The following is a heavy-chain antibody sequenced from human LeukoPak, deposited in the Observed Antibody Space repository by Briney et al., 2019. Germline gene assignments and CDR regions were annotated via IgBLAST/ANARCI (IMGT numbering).Heavy chain of an antibody. D-gene: IGHD3-22*01. V-gene: IGHV4-4*09. CDR1: GGSISSYY. CDR2: IYTSRNT. J-gene: IGHJ4*01. Sequence: PSETLSLTCTVSGGSISSYYWSWIRQPPGKGLEWVGCIYTSRNTDYNPSLNSRVTISVDTSKNQFSLRLNFVTAADTAVYYCARVVPRGGYSRAGPFENGAHGTLVAVP. CDR3: ARVVPRGGYSRAGPFEN.